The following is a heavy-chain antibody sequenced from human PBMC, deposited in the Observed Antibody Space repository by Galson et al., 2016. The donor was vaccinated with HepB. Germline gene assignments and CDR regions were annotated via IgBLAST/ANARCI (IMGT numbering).Heavy chain of an antibody. CDR1: GYTFTSYY. CDR3: ARLAAAGTADY. V-gene: IGHV1-46*01. D-gene: IGHD6-13*01. Sequence: SVKVSCKASGYTFTSYYMHWVRQAPGQGLEWMGIINPSGGSPSYAQKFQGRVTMTRDTSTSTVYMELSSLRSEDTAVYYCARLAAAGTADYWGQGTLVTVSS. CDR2: INPSGGSP. J-gene: IGHJ4*02.